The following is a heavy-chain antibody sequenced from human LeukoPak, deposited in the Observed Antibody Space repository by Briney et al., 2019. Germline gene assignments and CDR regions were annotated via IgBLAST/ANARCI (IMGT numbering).Heavy chain of an antibody. CDR1: GYTLTELS. CDR3: ATGSDSSGYNWFDP. CDR2: SDPEDGET. Sequence: ASVKVSCKVSGYTLTELSMHWVRQAPGKGLEWMGGSDPEDGETIYAQKFQGRVTMTEDTSTDTAYMELSSLRSEDTTVYYCATGSDSSGYNWFDPWGQGTLVTVSS. J-gene: IGHJ5*02. V-gene: IGHV1-24*01. D-gene: IGHD3-22*01.